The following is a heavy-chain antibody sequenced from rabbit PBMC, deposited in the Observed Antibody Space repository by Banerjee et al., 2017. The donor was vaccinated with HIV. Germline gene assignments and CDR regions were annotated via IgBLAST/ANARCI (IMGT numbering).Heavy chain of an antibody. CDR2: IYDGDGNT. J-gene: IGHJ4*01. D-gene: IGHD1-1*01. Sequence: QSLEESGGGLVQPEGSLTLTCTASGFSFSSGYDMCWVRQAPGKGLEWIACIYDGDGNTYYANWAKGRFTISKTSSTTVTLQMTSLTAADTATYFCARDGASGYNFNLWGQGTL. CDR3: ARDGASGYNFNL. CDR1: GFSFSSGYD. V-gene: IGHV1S40*01.